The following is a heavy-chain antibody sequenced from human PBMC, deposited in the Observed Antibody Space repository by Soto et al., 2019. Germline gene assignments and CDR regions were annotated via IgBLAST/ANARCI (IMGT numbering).Heavy chain of an antibody. J-gene: IGHJ3*02. Sequence: ASETLSLTCAVYGGSFSGYYWSWIRQPPGKGLEWIGEINHSGSTNYNPSLKSRVTISVDTSKNQFSLKLSSVTVADTAVYYCARGTALRYFDWLLFWGAFDIWGQGTMVTVSS. CDR1: GGSFSGYY. CDR3: ARGTALRYFDWLLFWGAFDI. D-gene: IGHD3-9*01. V-gene: IGHV4-34*01. CDR2: INHSGST.